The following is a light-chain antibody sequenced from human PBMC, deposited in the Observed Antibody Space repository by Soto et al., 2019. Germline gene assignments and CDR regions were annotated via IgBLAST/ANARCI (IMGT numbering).Light chain of an antibody. V-gene: IGLV2-23*02. J-gene: IGLJ1*01. CDR2: EVS. CDR1: SSDVGSYNL. Sequence: SVLTQPASVSGSPGQLITISCTGTSSDVGSYNLVSWYQQHPGKAPKLMIYEVSKRPSGVSNRFSGSKSGNTASLTISGLQAEDEADYYCCSYAARRYVFGTGTKVTVL. CDR3: CSYAARRYV.